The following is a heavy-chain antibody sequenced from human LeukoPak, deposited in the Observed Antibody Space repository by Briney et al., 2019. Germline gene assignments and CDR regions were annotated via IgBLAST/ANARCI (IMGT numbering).Heavy chain of an antibody. CDR3: ASIYTAMVSFDY. CDR1: GGSISSSSYY. J-gene: IGHJ4*02. Sequence: SETLSLTCTVSGGSISSSSYYWGWIRQPPGKGLEWIGSIYYSGNTYYNPSLKSRVTIFVDTSKNQFSLKLSSVTAADTAVYYCASIYTAMVSFDYWGQGTLDLVSS. V-gene: IGHV4-39*01. D-gene: IGHD5-18*01. CDR2: IYYSGNT.